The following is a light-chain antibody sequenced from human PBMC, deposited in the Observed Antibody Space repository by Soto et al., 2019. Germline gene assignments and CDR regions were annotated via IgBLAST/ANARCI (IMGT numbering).Light chain of an antibody. Sequence: QSALTQPASVSGSPGQSITISCTGTSSDVGGYNYVSWYQQHPGKAPKLMIYDVSNRPSGVSNRFSGSKSGNTASLTISGLQAVDEADYYCCSYTSSHTVVFGGGTNLTVL. CDR3: CSYTSSHTVV. J-gene: IGLJ2*01. V-gene: IGLV2-14*01. CDR2: DVS. CDR1: SSDVGGYNY.